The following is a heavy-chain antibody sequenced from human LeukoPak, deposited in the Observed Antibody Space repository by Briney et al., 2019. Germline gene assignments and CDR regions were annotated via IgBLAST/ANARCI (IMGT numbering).Heavy chain of an antibody. J-gene: IGHJ3*02. CDR2: IYYSGST. CDR1: GGSISCYY. Sequence: TPSETLSLTCTVSGGSISCYYWSWIRHPPGKGLERIGYIYYSGSTNYNPSLKSRVTISVDTSKNQFSLKLSSVTAADTAVYYCARETRTTYCSGGSCYWRFSFDIWGQGTMVTVSS. CDR3: ARETRTTYCSGGSCYWRFSFDI. D-gene: IGHD2-15*01. V-gene: IGHV4-59*12.